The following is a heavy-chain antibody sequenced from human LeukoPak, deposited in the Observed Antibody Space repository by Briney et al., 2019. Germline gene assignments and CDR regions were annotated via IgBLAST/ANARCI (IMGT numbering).Heavy chain of an antibody. V-gene: IGHV3-66*01. CDR3: ARDPRYYSSSRQGYFDY. Sequence: GGSLRLSCAASGFTVKDNFMSWVRQAPGKGLEWVSVLYSGGATYYADSVKGRFTISRDNSKNTLYLQMNSLRAEDTAVYYCARDPRYYSSSRQGYFDYWGQGTLVTVSS. D-gene: IGHD6-13*01. CDR2: LYSGGAT. J-gene: IGHJ4*02. CDR1: GFTVKDNF.